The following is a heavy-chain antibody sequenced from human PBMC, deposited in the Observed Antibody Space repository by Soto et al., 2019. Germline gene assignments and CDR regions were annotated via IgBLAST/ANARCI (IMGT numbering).Heavy chain of an antibody. Sequence: GGSLRLSCAASGFTFSSYSMNWVRQAPGKGLEWVSYISSSSSTIYYADSVKGRFTISRDNAKNSLYLQMNSLRDEDTAVYYCARYDSSGYYWPYYYYGMDVWGQGTTVTVSS. D-gene: IGHD3-22*01. V-gene: IGHV3-48*02. CDR1: GFTFSSYS. J-gene: IGHJ6*02. CDR3: ARYDSSGYYWPYYYYGMDV. CDR2: ISSSSSTI.